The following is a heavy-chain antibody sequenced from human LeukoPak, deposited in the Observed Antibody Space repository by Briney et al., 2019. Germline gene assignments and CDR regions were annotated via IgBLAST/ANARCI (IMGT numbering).Heavy chain of an antibody. CDR2: ISGSGGST. V-gene: IGHV3-23*01. Sequence: GGSLRLSCAASGFTFTSYAMSWVRQAPGKGLEWVSAISGSGGSTYYADSVKGRFTISRDNSKNTLYLQMISLRAEDTAVYYCAKGLAQLWFYWGQGTLVTVSS. CDR3: AKGLAQLWFY. J-gene: IGHJ4*02. CDR1: GFTFTSYA. D-gene: IGHD5-18*01.